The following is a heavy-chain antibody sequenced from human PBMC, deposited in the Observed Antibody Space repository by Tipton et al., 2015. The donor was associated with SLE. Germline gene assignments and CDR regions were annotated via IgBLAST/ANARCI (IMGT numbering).Heavy chain of an antibody. CDR3: ARGGTYHDSSGNIDY. CDR2: VYDIEFT. J-gene: IGHJ4*02. Sequence: TLSLTCTFSGASISSYYWSWIRQPPGKGLEWIGYVYDIEFTNYNPSLKSRVTISLDTSKNQFSLKLSSVTAADTAVYYCARGGTYHDSSGNIDYWGQGTLVTASS. CDR1: GASISSYY. D-gene: IGHD3-22*01. V-gene: IGHV4-59*01.